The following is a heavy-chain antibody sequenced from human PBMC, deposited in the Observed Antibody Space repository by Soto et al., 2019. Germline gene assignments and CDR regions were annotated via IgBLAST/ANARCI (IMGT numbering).Heavy chain of an antibody. Sequence: QVQLVQSGAEVKKPGSSVKVSCKASGGTFSSYAISWVRQAPGQGLEWMGGIIPIFGTANYAQKFQGRVTITADESTSTAYMELSSMRSEDTAVYYCARGDCSGGSCYSSGFYYYGMDVWGQGTTVTVSS. CDR1: GGTFSSYA. CDR2: IIPIFGTA. D-gene: IGHD2-15*01. CDR3: ARGDCSGGSCYSSGFYYYGMDV. V-gene: IGHV1-69*01. J-gene: IGHJ6*02.